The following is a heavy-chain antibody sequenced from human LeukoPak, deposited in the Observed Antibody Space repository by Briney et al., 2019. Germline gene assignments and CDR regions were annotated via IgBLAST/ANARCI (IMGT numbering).Heavy chain of an antibody. J-gene: IGHJ4*02. CDR3: ARPSYYSSSRFDY. CDR1: GGSFSGYY. V-gene: IGHV4-34*01. D-gene: IGHD6-13*01. CDR2: INHSGST. Sequence: SETLSLNCAVYGGSFSGYYWSWIRQPPGKGLEWIGEINHSGSTNYNPSLKSRVTISVDTSKNQFSLKLSSVTAADTAVYYCARPSYYSSSRFDYWGQGTLVTVSS.